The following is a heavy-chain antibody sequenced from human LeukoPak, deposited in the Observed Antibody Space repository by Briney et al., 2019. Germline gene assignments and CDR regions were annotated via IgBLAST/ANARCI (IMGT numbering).Heavy chain of an antibody. CDR1: GFTFSDDY. V-gene: IGHV3-11*01. CDR3: ARGSTVVRGVIIGRDAFDI. J-gene: IGHJ3*02. CDR2: ISSSGYTI. D-gene: IGHD3-10*01. Sequence: PGGSLRLSCAASGFTFSDDYMSWIRQAPGKGLEWVSYISSSGYTIYYADSVKGRFTISRDNAKNSLFLQMNSLRAEDTAVYYCARGSTVVRGVIIGRDAFDIWGQGTMVTVSS.